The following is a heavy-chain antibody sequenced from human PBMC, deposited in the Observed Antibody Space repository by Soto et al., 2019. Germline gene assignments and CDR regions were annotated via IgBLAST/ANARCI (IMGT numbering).Heavy chain of an antibody. CDR3: ARFRNSWYFDY. V-gene: IGHV3-74*01. CDR1: GFTFSNYW. Sequence: GGSLRLSCSGSGFTFSNYWLYWVRQSPQKGLVWVSRISPDGSTTNYADSVKGRFTISRDNAKNTLSLQMNSLRAEDTALYYCARFRNSWYFDYLGQGTVVTVSS. D-gene: IGHD6-13*01. CDR2: ISPDGSTT. J-gene: IGHJ4*02.